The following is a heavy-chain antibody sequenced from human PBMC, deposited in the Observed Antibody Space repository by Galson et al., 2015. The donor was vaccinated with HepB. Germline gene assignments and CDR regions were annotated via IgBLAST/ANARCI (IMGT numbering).Heavy chain of an antibody. CDR1: GGTFSSYA. CDR3: ARAPPLQDRLNYDFWSGPVDYYYYYMDV. Sequence: SVKVSCTASGGTFSSYAISWVRQAPGQGLEWMGGIIPIFGTANYAQKFQGRVTITADESTSTAYMELSSLRSEDTAVYYCARAPPLQDRLNYDFWSGPVDYYYYYMDVWGKGTTVTVSS. D-gene: IGHD3-3*01. V-gene: IGHV1-69*01. J-gene: IGHJ6*03. CDR2: IIPIFGTA.